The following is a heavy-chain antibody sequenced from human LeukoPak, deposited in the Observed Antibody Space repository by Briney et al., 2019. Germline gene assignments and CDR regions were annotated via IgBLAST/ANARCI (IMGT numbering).Heavy chain of an antibody. V-gene: IGHV3-11*04. Sequence: PGGSLRLSCAASGFTFSDYYMSWIRQAPGKGLEWVSYISSSGSTIDYADSVRGRFTISRDNAKNSLYLQMNSLRAEDTAVYNCAKDWAYYYDNYGLDYWGQGTLVTVSS. J-gene: IGHJ4*02. CDR1: GFTFSDYY. D-gene: IGHD3-22*01. CDR3: AKDWAYYYDNYGLDY. CDR2: ISSSGSTI.